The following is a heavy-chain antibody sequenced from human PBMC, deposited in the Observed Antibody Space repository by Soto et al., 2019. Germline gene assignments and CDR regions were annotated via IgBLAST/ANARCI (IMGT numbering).Heavy chain of an antibody. CDR3: TRDWSADY. V-gene: IGHV3-23*01. J-gene: IGHJ4*02. D-gene: IGHD1-1*01. Sequence: EVRLLESGGGLVHPGGSLRLSCAASGFIFNNYAMTWVRQAPGKGLEWVTAIGGSGRDPYYADSVKGHFTISRDNSKNTLYLRMSSLRAEDTAVYYCTRDWSADYWGQGTLVTVSS. CDR2: IGGSGRDP. CDR1: GFIFNNYA.